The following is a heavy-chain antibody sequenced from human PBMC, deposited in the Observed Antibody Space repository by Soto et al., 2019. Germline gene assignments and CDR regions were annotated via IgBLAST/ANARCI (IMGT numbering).Heavy chain of an antibody. CDR1: GFSLSIYE. CDR3: AQLLGGSYAFEI. V-gene: IGHV3-30*01. CDR2: ISFDGSNR. J-gene: IGHJ3*02. D-gene: IGHD1-26*01. Sequence: GGSLRLSCAASGFSLSIYEMNWVRQAPGKGLEWLALISFDGSNRDYADSVRGRFTVSRDNSKNTLHLQMNSLRPEDTAIYYCAQLLGGSYAFEIWGQGTLVTVSS.